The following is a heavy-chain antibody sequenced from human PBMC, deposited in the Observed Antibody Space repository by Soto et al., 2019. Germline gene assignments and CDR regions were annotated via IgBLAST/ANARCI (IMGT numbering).Heavy chain of an antibody. D-gene: IGHD6-25*01. Sequence: SVKVSCKASGYTFTGYYMHWVRQAPGQGLEWMGWINPNSGGTNYAQKFQGWVTMTRDTSISTAYMELSRLRSDDTAVYYCARESGSDVYYYYGMDVWGQGTTVIVS. V-gene: IGHV1-2*04. CDR3: ARESGSDVYYYYGMDV. J-gene: IGHJ6*02. CDR2: INPNSGGT. CDR1: GYTFTGYY.